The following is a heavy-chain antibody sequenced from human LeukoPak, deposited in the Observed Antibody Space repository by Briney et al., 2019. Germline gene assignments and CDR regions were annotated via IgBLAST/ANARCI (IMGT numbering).Heavy chain of an antibody. D-gene: IGHD2-15*01. CDR3: ARHSSYCSATSCFPKE. J-gene: IGHJ4*02. CDR2: INPGDSYI. CDR1: GYSFSSYW. Sequence: GESLKISCKGSGYSFSSYWIGWVRQMPGEGLEWMGIINPGDSYIRYGPSFQGQITISVDKSIKTAYLQWGSLKASDTATYYCARHSSYCSATSCFPKEWGQGTLVTVSS. V-gene: IGHV5-51*01.